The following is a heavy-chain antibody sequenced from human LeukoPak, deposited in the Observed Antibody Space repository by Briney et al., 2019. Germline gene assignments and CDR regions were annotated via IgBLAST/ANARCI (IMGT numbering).Heavy chain of an antibody. V-gene: IGHV4-38-2*02. CDR1: SYSTSSDYY. CDR2: IHHSGST. Sequence: SETLSLTCSVSSYSTSSDYYWNWIRQSPGKGLEWIGSIHHSGSTYYNPSLKSRVTVSVHTSKNQFSLRLSSVTAADTAVYYCAREHPMSRDGYNLDFDYWGQGTLVTVSS. CDR3: AREHPMSRDGYNLDFDY. D-gene: IGHD5-24*01. J-gene: IGHJ4*02.